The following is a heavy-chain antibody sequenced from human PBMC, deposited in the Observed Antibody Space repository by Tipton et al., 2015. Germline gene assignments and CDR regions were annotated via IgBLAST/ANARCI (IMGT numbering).Heavy chain of an antibody. D-gene: IGHD6-6*01. J-gene: IGHJ4*02. CDR1: GDSVSSNSAA. V-gene: IGHV6-1*01. CDR3: ATGRSIAARPFDY. Sequence: GLVKPSQTLSLTCAISGDSVSSNSAAWNWIRQSPSRGLEWLGNTYYKSKWYSDYAVSVKSRITINSDTSKNQFSLTLNSVTAADTAVYYCATGRSIAARPFDYWGQGTLVTVSS. CDR2: TYYKSKWYS.